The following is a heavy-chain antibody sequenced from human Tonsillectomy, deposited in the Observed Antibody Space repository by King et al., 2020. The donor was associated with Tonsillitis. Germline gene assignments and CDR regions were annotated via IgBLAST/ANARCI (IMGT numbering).Heavy chain of an antibody. Sequence: QLVQSGEGVKKPGESLKISCKGSGYTFASYWIAWVRQMPGKGLELMGIIYPGDSDTRYSPSFQGQVTISADKSISTAYLQWSSLKASDTAMYYCARQKSKGDTLFGLVDYWGQGTLVTVSS. CDR3: ARQKSKGDTLFGLVDY. V-gene: IGHV5-51*01. CDR2: IYPGDSDT. J-gene: IGHJ4*02. D-gene: IGHD1-26*01. CDR1: GYTFASYW.